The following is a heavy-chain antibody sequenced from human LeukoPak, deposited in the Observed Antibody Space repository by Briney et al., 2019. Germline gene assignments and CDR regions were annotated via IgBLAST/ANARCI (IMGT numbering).Heavy chain of an antibody. D-gene: IGHD5-18*01. Sequence: ASVKVSCKASGYTFTGYYMHWVRQAPGQGLEWMGWIDPNSGGTNYAQKFQGRVTMTRDTSISTAYMVLNSLRAEDTAVYYCAKEQCRGYSYGIHYFDYWGQGTLVTVSS. CDR3: AKEQCRGYSYGIHYFDY. J-gene: IGHJ4*02. CDR1: GYTFTGYY. CDR2: IDPNSGGT. V-gene: IGHV1-2*02.